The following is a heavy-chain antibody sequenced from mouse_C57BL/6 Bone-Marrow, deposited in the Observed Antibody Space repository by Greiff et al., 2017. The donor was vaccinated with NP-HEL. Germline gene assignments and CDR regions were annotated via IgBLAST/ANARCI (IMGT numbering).Heavy chain of an antibody. CDR1: GYAFTNYL. D-gene: IGHD2-3*01. J-gene: IGHJ2*01. V-gene: IGHV1-54*01. CDR3: ATHDGYYPYYFDY. Sequence: VQLQQSGAELVRPGTSVKVSCKASGYAFTNYLIEWVKQRPGQGLEWIGVINPGSGGTNYTEKFKGKATLTADKSSSTAYMQLSSLTSEDSAVYFCATHDGYYPYYFDYWGQGTTLTVSS. CDR2: INPGSGGT.